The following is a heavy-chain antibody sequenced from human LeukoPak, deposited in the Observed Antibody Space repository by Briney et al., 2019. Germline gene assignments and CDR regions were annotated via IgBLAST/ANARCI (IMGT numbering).Heavy chain of an antibody. CDR3: AKVLVGANLYYFDY. CDR2: ISGSGGNT. Sequence: GGSLRLSCAASGFTFSSYAMSWVRQAPGKGLEWVSAISGSGGNTYYADSVKGRFTISRDNSKNTLYLQMNSLRAEDTAVYYCAKVLVGANLYYFDYWGQGTLVTVSS. CDR1: GFTFSSYA. J-gene: IGHJ4*02. D-gene: IGHD1-26*01. V-gene: IGHV3-23*01.